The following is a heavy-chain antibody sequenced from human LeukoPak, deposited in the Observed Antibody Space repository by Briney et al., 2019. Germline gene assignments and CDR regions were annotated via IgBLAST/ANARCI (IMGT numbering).Heavy chain of an antibody. Sequence: PSETLSLTCTVSSGSISNYYWSWIRQPAGKGLEWIGRVYNSGSTNYNPSLKSRVTMSVGTSKNQFYLNLRSATAADTAVYYCAGVANYRSGERLDYWGQGTLVTVSS. CDR2: VYNSGST. V-gene: IGHV4-4*07. D-gene: IGHD4/OR15-4a*01. CDR1: SGSISNYY. J-gene: IGHJ4*02. CDR3: AGVANYRSGERLDY.